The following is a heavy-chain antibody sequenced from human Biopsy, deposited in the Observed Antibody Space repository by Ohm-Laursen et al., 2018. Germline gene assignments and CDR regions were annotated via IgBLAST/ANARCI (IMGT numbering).Heavy chain of an antibody. D-gene: IGHD3-3*01. Sequence: SLRLSCAASGFTYTTFAMSWVRQAPGKGPEWVSTISANGATSYYADSVKGRFTISRDNSKNTLYLQMNSVRADDTAIYYCAKGGSITILGVVINNCFDPWGQGTRVTVSS. CDR1: GFTYTTFA. V-gene: IGHV3-23*01. CDR3: AKGGSITILGVVINNCFDP. CDR2: ISANGATS. J-gene: IGHJ5*02.